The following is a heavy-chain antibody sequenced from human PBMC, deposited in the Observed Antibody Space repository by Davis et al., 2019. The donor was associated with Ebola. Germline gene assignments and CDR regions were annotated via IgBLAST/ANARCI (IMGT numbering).Heavy chain of an antibody. CDR3: GRGRWLHLGPIFDY. Sequence: GESLKISCAASGFTVSSNYMSWVRQAPGKGLEWVSAISGSGGSTYYADSVKGRFTISRDNSKNTVYLQMNSLRAEYTAVYYCGRGRWLHLGPIFDYWGQGTLVTVSS. CDR1: GFTVSSNY. D-gene: IGHD5-24*01. V-gene: IGHV3-53*05. J-gene: IGHJ4*02. CDR2: ISGSGGST.